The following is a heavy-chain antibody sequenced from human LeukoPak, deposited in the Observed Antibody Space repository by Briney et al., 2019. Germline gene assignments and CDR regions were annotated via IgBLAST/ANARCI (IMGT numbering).Heavy chain of an antibody. CDR1: GFTFDDYG. CDR2: INWNGGST. Sequence: GGSLRLSCAASGFTFDDYGMSWVRQAPGKGLEWVSGINWNGGSTGYADSVKGRFTIPRDNAKNSLYLQMNSLRAEDTASYYCARDGYYYDSSGYCDYWGQGTLVTVSS. D-gene: IGHD3-22*01. V-gene: IGHV3-20*04. J-gene: IGHJ4*02. CDR3: ARDGYYYDSSGYCDY.